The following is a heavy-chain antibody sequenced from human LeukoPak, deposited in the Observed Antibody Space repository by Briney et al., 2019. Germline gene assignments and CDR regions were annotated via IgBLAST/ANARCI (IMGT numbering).Heavy chain of an antibody. CDR2: INHSGST. V-gene: IGHV4-34*01. D-gene: IGHD2-8*01. J-gene: IGHJ4*02. CDR3: ARRIPLMVYAYFDY. Sequence: GSLRLSCAASGFTFSSYAMSWVRQAPGKGLEWIGEINHSGSTNYNPSLKSRVTISVDTSKNQFSLKLSSVTAADTAVYYCARRIPLMVYAYFDYWGQGTLVTVSS. CDR1: GFTFSSYA.